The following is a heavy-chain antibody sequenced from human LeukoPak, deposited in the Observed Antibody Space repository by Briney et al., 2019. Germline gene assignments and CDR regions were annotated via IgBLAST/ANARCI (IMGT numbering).Heavy chain of an antibody. CDR2: IRGSGGGT. CDR3: ARDPNGDYVGAFDI. V-gene: IGHV3-23*01. Sequence: GGSLRLSCAASGFTFSNYAMMWLRQAPGKGPELVSAIRGSGGGTEYADSVRGRFTISRDNSKNTLYLQMNRLRVEDTAVYYCARDPNGDYVGAFDILGQGTMVTVSS. CDR1: GFTFSNYA. D-gene: IGHD4-17*01. J-gene: IGHJ3*02.